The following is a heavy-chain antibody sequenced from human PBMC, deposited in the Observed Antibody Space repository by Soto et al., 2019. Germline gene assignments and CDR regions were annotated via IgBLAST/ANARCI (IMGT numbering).Heavy chain of an antibody. CDR2: LGYGGST. J-gene: IGHJ4*02. D-gene: IGHD4-17*01. CDR1: GGSINSRGYF. CDR3: AGLTDYADNLRFIDY. V-gene: IGHV4-39*01. Sequence: QLQVQESGPGLVKPSETLSLTCTVSGGSINSRGYFWDWIRQPPGKGLESIGSLGYGGSTSNNPSLKSRVTLSEDTSMSKLSLKLTAVTAAYTAVYYCAGLTDYADNLRFIDYWGQGALVTVSS.